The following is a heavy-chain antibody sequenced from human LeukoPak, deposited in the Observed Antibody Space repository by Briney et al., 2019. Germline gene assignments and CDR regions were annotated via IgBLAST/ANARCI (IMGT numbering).Heavy chain of an antibody. Sequence: TLSLTCTVSGGSISSGSYYWSWIRQPAGKGLEWIGRIYTSGSTTYNPSLKSRVTISVDTSKNQFSLKLSSVTAADTAVYYCARGGAGIAFYYYYMDVWGKGTTVTVSS. V-gene: IGHV4-61*02. CDR2: IYTSGST. CDR1: GGSISSGSYY. CDR3: ARGGAGIAFYYYYMDV. D-gene: IGHD6-13*01. J-gene: IGHJ6*03.